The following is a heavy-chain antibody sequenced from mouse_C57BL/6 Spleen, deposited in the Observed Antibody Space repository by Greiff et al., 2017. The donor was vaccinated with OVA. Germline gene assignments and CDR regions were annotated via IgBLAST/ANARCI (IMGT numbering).Heavy chain of an antibody. CDR1: GYTFTDYN. J-gene: IGHJ4*01. D-gene: IGHD1-1*01. CDR2: INPNNGGT. V-gene: IGHV1-18*01. Sequence: EVQLQQSGPELVKPGASVKIPCKASGYTFTDYNMDWVKQSHGKSLEWIGDINPNNGGTIYNQKFKGKATLTVDKSSSTAYMELRSLTSEDTAVYYCARRDYGSSYYDAMDYWGQGTSVTVSS. CDR3: ARRDYGSSYYDAMDY.